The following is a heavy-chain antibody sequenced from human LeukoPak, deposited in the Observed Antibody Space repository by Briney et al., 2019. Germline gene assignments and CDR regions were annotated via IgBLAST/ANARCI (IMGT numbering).Heavy chain of an antibody. CDR2: IRQDGNKK. Sequence: GGSLRLSCAASGFTFSDYGMHWVRQAPGKGLEWVAFIRQDGNKKYLPDSMKGRFSVSRDNSNNTLYLQMNSLRPDDTALYSCVQQRRRDTYGRNWYFGLWGRGTLVTVSS. V-gene: IGHV3-30*02. CDR1: GFTFSDYG. CDR3: VQQRRRDTYGRNWYFGL. D-gene: IGHD2-8*01. J-gene: IGHJ2*01.